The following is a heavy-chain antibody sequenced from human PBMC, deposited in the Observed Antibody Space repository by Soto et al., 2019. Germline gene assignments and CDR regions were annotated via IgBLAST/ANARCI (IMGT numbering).Heavy chain of an antibody. CDR2: ICSSGTTI. J-gene: IGHJ4*02. CDR3: VYGSGSYPY. D-gene: IGHD3-10*01. Sequence: QVQLVESGGGLVKPGGSLRLSCAASGLLFSDSYMSWIRQAPGKGLEWVSYICSSGTTIYYADAVKGRFTISRDNAKNSLFLQMNSLRDEDTARYYCVYGSGSYPYWGQGTLVTVSS. V-gene: IGHV3-11*01. CDR1: GLLFSDSY.